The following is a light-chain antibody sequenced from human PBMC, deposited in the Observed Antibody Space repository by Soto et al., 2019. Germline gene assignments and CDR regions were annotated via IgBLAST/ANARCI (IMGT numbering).Light chain of an antibody. CDR1: QSVSNY. Sequence: EIVLTQSPATLSLSPGERATLSCRASQSVSNYLAWYQQKPGQAPRLLIYDASNRATGIPARFSGSRSGTDFTLTISTLEPEDFAVYYCQQHINRLSFVGGTMV. J-gene: IGKJ4*01. CDR3: QQHINRLS. V-gene: IGKV3-11*01. CDR2: DAS.